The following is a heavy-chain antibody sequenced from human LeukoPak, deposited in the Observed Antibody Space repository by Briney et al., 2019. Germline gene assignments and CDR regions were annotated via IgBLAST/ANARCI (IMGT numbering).Heavy chain of an antibody. V-gene: IGHV3-48*04. CDR2: IGTSGSTI. CDR1: GFSFEHYG. D-gene: IGHD2-21*02. CDR3: ARERPYCGGDCLDY. Sequence: GGSLRLSCVVSGFSFEHYGMHWVRQAPGKGLEWVSYIGTSGSTIYYADSVKGRFTISRDNAKNLLYLQMNSLRAEDTALYYCARERPYCGGDCLDYWGQGTLVTVSS. J-gene: IGHJ4*02.